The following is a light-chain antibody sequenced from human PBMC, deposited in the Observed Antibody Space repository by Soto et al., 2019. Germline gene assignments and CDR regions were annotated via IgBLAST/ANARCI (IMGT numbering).Light chain of an antibody. CDR1: QSVSSY. V-gene: IGKV3-11*01. CDR3: HQRLHRPT. J-gene: IGKJ5*01. Sequence: EIVVKHSTAAVSLSGGERATLSCRASQSVSSYLAWYQQNPGQAPRLLIYDASNRATGIPARFICSGSGTDSTLTISSLAPEDFAVYYCHQRLHRPTFGQGTRLDIK. CDR2: DAS.